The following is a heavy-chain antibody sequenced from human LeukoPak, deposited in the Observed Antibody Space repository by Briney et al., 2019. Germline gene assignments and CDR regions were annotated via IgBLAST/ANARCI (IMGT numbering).Heavy chain of an antibody. CDR2: IKPDGSEQ. V-gene: IGHV3-7*05. J-gene: IGHJ3*02. D-gene: IGHD1-26*01. CDR1: GFTFSKYW. CDR3: ARVGWELRFDAFDI. Sequence: PGRSLRLSCAASGFTFSKYWMSWVRQAPGEGLEWLADIKPDGSEQSYVDSVRGRFTISRDNAKSSLYLQMNSLRVEDTAVYYCARVGWELRFDAFDIWGQGTMVIVSS.